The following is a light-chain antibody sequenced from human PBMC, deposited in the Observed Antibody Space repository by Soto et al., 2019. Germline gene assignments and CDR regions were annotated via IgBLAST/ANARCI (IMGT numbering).Light chain of an antibody. CDR3: GSYAGTYPFYV. V-gene: IGLV2-11*01. Sequence: QSVLTQPRSVSGSPGQIFTISCTGTSSDVGGYDLVSWYQQHPGKAPKLMIYDVTKRPSGVPDRFSGSRSGNTASLTISGLQAEDDADYYCGSYAGTYPFYVFGTGPKVTAL. CDR2: DVT. J-gene: IGLJ1*01. CDR1: SSDVGGYDL.